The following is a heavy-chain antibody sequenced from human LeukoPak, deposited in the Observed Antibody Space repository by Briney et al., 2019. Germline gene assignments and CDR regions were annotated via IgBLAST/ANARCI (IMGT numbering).Heavy chain of an antibody. Sequence: ASVKVSCKASGYTFSSYVISWVRQAPGQGLEWMGWISAYNGNTKYVQKVQGRVTMTTDTSTSTAYMEVRSLRPDDTAVSYCARRASLELWGQGTMVTVSS. CDR2: ISAYNGNT. J-gene: IGHJ3*01. D-gene: IGHD3-16*02. CDR3: ARRASLEL. CDR1: GYTFSSYV. V-gene: IGHV1-18*01.